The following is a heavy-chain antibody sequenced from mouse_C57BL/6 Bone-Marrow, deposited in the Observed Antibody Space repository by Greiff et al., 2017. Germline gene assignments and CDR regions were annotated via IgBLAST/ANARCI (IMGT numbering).Heavy chain of an antibody. J-gene: IGHJ3*01. Sequence: EVKLEESGGDLVKPGGSLKLSCAASGFTFSCYGMSWVRQTPDKRLEWVATLSSGGSCTSYPASVKGRFIISRDNAKNTQYLQLSNLKSENTAKYYCDNRAIYCGNYYADWGKGTLVTVSA. V-gene: IGHV5-6*02. D-gene: IGHD2-1*01. CDR1: GFTFSCYG. CDR2: LSSGGSCT. CDR3: DNRAIYCGNYYAD.